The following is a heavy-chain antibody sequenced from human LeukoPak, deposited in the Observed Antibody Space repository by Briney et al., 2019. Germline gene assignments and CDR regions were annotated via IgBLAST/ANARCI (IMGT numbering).Heavy chain of an antibody. D-gene: IGHD1-1*01. J-gene: IGHJ6*02. CDR1: GFAFSSYV. CDR2: ISGSGSST. CDR3: AKARAGTPYGMDV. V-gene: IGHV3-23*01. Sequence: GGSLRLSCAASGFAFSSYVMSWVRQAPGKGLEWVPAISGSGSSTNYADSAKGRFTISRDNSKNTLYLQMKSLRAEDTAVYYCAKARAGTPYGMDVWGQGTTVTVSS.